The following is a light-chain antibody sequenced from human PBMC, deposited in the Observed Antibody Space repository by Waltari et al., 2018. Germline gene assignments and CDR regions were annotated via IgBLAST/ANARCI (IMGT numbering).Light chain of an antibody. CDR2: TAS. J-gene: IGKJ1*01. Sequence: DIQMTQSPSSLSSSVGDRVTITCRPSQSIANNVNWYQHKSGKAPKLRIYTASSLQSGGPSRYRGSGSGTEFTLTISSRQGEDVAVYYCQQYCTTPTFGQGTKVEIK. CDR1: QSIANN. CDR3: QQYCTTPT. V-gene: IGKV1-39*01.